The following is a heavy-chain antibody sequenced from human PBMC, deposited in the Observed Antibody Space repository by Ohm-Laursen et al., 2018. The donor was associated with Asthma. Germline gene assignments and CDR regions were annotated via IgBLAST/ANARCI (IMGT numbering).Heavy chain of an antibody. CDR3: ASHWRAYYDTFDP. J-gene: IGHJ5*02. CDR2: VYYTGTT. CDR1: GGSISSGSYY. Sequence: SETLSLTCTVAGGSISSGSYYWAWIRQPPGKGLEWIGTVYYTGTTYYTPSLKSRVSISVDTSKNKFSLNLSSVTAADTAVYFCASHWRAYYDTFDPWGLGTLVTVSS. D-gene: IGHD3-22*01. V-gene: IGHV4-39*01.